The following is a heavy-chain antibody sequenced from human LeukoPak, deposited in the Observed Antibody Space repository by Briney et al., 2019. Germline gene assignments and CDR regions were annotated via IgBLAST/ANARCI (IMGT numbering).Heavy chain of an antibody. V-gene: IGHV4-30-2*01. Sequence: SQTLSLTCAVSGGSISSGGYSWSWIRQPPGKGLEWIGYIYHSGSTYYNPPLKSRVTISVDRSKNQFPLKLSSVTAADTAVYYCAREGGGDDLWGQGTLVTVSS. D-gene: IGHD2-21*01. J-gene: IGHJ5*02. CDR2: IYHSGST. CDR3: AREGGGDDL. CDR1: GGSISSGGYS.